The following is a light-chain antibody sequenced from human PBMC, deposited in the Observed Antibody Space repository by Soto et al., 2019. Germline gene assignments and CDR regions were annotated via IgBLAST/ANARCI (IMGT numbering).Light chain of an antibody. CDR2: GAS. Sequence: DIVMTQSPATLSVSPGARAPLSCRASQTVGSNLAWYHQKPGQAPRLLIYGASTRATGIPARFSGSGSGTEFTLTISSLQSEDFAFYYCQQYNEWPFTFGPRTKVDIK. V-gene: IGKV3-15*01. J-gene: IGKJ3*01. CDR3: QQYNEWPFT. CDR1: QTVGSN.